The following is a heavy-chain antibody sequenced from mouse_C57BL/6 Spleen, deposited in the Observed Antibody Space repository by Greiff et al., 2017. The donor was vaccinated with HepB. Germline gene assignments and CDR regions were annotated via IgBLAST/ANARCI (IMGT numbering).Heavy chain of an antibody. V-gene: IGHV5-4*01. J-gene: IGHJ1*03. CDR2: ISDGGSYT. D-gene: IGHD1-1*01. CDR1: GFTFSSYA. Sequence: EVMLVESGGGLVKPGGSLKLSCAASGFTFSSYAMSWVRQTPEKRLEWVATISDGGSYTYYPDNVKGRFTISRDNAKNNLYLQMSHLKSEDTAMYYCARDPLYGSSSYWYFDVWGTGTTVTVSS. CDR3: ARDPLYGSSSYWYFDV.